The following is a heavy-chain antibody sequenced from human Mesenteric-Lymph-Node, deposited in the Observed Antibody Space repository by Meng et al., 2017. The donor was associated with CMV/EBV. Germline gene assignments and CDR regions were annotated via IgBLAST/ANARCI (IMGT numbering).Heavy chain of an antibody. D-gene: IGHD2-2*02. J-gene: IGHJ5*02. CDR1: GGSVSSGSYY. CDR3: AIYHANFQFDP. Sequence: ESLKISCTVSGGSVSSGSYYWSGIRQPPGKGLECIGYIYYSGSTNYNPSLKSRVTISVDTSKNQFSLKLSSVTAADTAMYYCAIYHANFQFDPWGQGTLVTVSS. V-gene: IGHV4-61*01. CDR2: IYYSGST.